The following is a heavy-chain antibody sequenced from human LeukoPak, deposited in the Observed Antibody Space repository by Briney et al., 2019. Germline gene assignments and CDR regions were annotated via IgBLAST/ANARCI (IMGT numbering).Heavy chain of an antibody. V-gene: IGHV3-30-3*01. Sequence: GRSLRLSCAASGFTFSSYAMYWVRQAPGKGLEWVAVISYDGSNKYYADSVKGRFTISRDNSKNTLYLQMNSPRAEDTAVYYCARVDVVTVGKIAFDIWGQGTMVTVSS. CDR2: ISYDGSNK. J-gene: IGHJ3*02. D-gene: IGHD4-23*01. CDR1: GFTFSSYA. CDR3: ARVDVVTVGKIAFDI.